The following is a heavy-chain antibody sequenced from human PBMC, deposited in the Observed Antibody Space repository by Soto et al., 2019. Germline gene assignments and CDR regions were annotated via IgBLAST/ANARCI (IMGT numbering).Heavy chain of an antibody. Sequence: GASVKVSCKTSGYTFTDYYTHWVRQAPGQGLEWMGWMNPKSGGAYFAQKFQGRVTLTRDTSIGTAYIEVNSLTSDDTAVYFCTRQNIEIIRGLYDSFHICDQATTLTLS. CDR3: TRQNIEIIRGLYDSFHI. CDR2: MNPKSGGA. J-gene: IGHJ3*02. V-gene: IGHV1-2*02. D-gene: IGHD2-15*01. CDR1: GYTFTDYY.